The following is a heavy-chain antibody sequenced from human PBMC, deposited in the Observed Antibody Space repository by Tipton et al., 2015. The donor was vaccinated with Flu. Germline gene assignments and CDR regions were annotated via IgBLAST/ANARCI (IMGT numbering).Heavy chain of an antibody. CDR3: ARGSGSGTYMIFDY. CDR2: IYSGGST. V-gene: IGHV4-59*12. Sequence: LRLSCTVSGASINSNFWSWIRQSPGKGLEWIGYIYSGGSTKYNPYFESRVTMSIDRSKNHFSLKLSSVTAADTAVYYCARGSGSGTYMIFDYWGQGTLVTVSS. D-gene: IGHD3-10*01. CDR1: GASINSNF. J-gene: IGHJ4*02.